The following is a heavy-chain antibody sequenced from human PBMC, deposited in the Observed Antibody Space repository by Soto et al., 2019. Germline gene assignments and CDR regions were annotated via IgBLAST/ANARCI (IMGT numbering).Heavy chain of an antibody. V-gene: IGHV4-39*07. J-gene: IGHJ4*02. Sequence: TSETLSLTCTVSGGYISSGSYYWSWIRKPPGKGLEWIGEINHSGSTNYNPSLKSRVTISVDTSKNQFSLKLSSVTAADTAVYYCARGHYCSGGSCYFDYWGQGTLVTVSS. CDR3: ARGHYCSGGSCYFDY. CDR2: INHSGST. CDR1: GGYISSGSYY. D-gene: IGHD2-15*01.